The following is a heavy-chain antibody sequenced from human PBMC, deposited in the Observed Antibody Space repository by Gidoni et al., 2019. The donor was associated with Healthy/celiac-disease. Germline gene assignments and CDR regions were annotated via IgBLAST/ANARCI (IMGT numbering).Heavy chain of an antibody. D-gene: IGHD3-3*01. CDR2: ISGSGGST. CDR3: AKQGGGFWSGYLNWFDP. J-gene: IGHJ5*02. V-gene: IGHV3-23*04. Sequence: EVQLVESGGGLVQPGGSLRLSCSASGFTFSSYAMSWVRQAPGKGLEWVSAISGSGGSTYYADSVKGRFTISRDNSKNTLYLQMNSLRAEDTAVYYCAKQGGGFWSGYLNWFDPWGQGTLVTVSS. CDR1: GFTFSSYA.